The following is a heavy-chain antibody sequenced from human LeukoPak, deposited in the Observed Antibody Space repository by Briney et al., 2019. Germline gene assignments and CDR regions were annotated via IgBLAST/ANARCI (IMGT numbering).Heavy chain of an antibody. V-gene: IGHV3-23*01. CDR3: AKDGPGEGYDFDY. Sequence: GGSLRLSCAASGFTFRSYAMSWVRQAPGKGLEWVSAISGSGGSTYYADSVKGRFTISRGNSKNTLYLQMDSLRAEDTAVYYCAKDGPGEGYDFDYWGQGTLVTVSS. J-gene: IGHJ4*02. CDR1: GFTFRSYA. CDR2: ISGSGGST. D-gene: IGHD5-12*01.